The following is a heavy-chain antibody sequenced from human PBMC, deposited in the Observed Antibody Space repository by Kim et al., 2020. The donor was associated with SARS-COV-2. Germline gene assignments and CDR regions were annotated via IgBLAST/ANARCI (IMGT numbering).Heavy chain of an antibody. V-gene: IGHV4-59*13. J-gene: IGHJ4*01. CDR2: IYYTGNT. Sequence: SETLSLTCTVSGGSISSYYWSWIRQPPGKGLEWIGYIYYTGNTNYNPSLKSRVTISVDTSKIQFSLKLSSVTAADTAVYYCARLRYFDWLETYYFDYWG. CDR3: ARLRYFDWLETYYFDY. D-gene: IGHD3-9*01. CDR1: GGSISSYY.